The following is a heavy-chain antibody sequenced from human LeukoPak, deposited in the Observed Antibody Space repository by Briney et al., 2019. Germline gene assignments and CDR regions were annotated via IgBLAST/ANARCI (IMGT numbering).Heavy chain of an antibody. D-gene: IGHD6-6*01. CDR1: GFTFSTYD. CDR2: ISGSADNT. V-gene: IGHV3-23*01. CDR3: AKTGYTSSSPARYFDY. J-gene: IGHJ4*02. Sequence: GGSLRLSCAASGFTFSTYDMNWVRQAPGKGLEWVSVISGSADNTFYADSVKGRFTISRDKSKNTLYLQMSNLRAEDTAVYYCAKTGYTSSSPARYFDYWGQGTLVTVSS.